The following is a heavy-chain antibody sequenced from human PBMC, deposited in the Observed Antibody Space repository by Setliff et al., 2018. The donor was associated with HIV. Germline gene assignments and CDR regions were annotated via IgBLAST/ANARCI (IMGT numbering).Heavy chain of an antibody. V-gene: IGHV4-30-4*08. CDR3: AREGPRYSTRIDY. CDR2: IYYSGST. CDR1: GGSISSGDYY. D-gene: IGHD6-13*01. Sequence: KTSETLSLTCTVSGGSISSGDYYWSWIRQPPGKGLEWIGYIYYSGSTYYNPSLKSRVTISVDTSKNQFSLKLSSVTAADTAVYYCAREGPRYSTRIDYWGQGTLVTVSS. J-gene: IGHJ4*02.